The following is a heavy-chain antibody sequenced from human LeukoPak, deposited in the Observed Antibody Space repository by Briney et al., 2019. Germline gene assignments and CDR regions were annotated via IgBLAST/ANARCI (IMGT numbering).Heavy chain of an antibody. V-gene: IGHV3-48*04. CDR1: GFTFDNYA. J-gene: IGHJ4*02. D-gene: IGHD3-16*01. CDR3: ARDMIGGIPDYIDY. Sequence: GGSLRLSCAASGFTFDNYAMTWVRQAPGKGLKWVSYISSSGSTIYYADSVKGRFTISRDNAKNSLYLQMNSLRLEDTALYFCARDMIGGIPDYIDYWGQGTLVTLSS. CDR2: ISSSGSTI.